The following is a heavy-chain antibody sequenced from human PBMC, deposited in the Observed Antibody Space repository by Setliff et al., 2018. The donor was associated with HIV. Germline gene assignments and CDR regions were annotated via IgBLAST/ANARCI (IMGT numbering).Heavy chain of an antibody. J-gene: IGHJ6*03. Sequence: GGSLRLSCAASGFTFSSYSMNWVRQAPGKGLEWVSSISSSSSYIYYAGSVKGRFTISRDNAKNSLYLQMNSLRAEDTAVYYCARGGYYYYYYYMDVWGKGTTVTVSS. CDR3: ARGGYYYYYYYMDV. CDR1: GFTFSSYS. D-gene: IGHD3-16*01. CDR2: ISSSSSYI. V-gene: IGHV3-21*01.